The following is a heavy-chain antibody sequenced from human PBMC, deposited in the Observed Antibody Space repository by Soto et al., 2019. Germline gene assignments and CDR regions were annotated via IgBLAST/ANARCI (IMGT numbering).Heavy chain of an antibody. CDR1: GFTFNNYD. CDR3: ARGGGFYASGSYYSTPYGLDV. J-gene: IGHJ6*02. D-gene: IGHD3-10*01. CDR2: ITTTGDT. Sequence: EVQLVESGGGLVQPGGSLRLSCAASGFTFNNYDIHWVRQASGKGLEWVSGITTTGDTYYPGSVKGRFTISRENAKNSFYLQMNSLRAGDMAVYYCARGGGFYASGSYYSTPYGLDVWGQGTTVTVSS. V-gene: IGHV3-13*01.